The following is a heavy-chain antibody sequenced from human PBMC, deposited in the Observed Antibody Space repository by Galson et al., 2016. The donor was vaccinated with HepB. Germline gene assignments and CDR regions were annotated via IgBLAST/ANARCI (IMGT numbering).Heavy chain of an antibody. V-gene: IGHV3-30*04. CDR1: GFTFSSYA. CDR3: ARAGIAIWSPMGIYSGLDV. D-gene: IGHD6-13*01. J-gene: IGHJ6*02. CDR2: ISFDGNKK. Sequence: SLRLSCAASGFTFSSYAFNWVRQAPGKGLEWVAVISFDGNKKFYRDSVQGRFTISRDNSRNTLYLQMNSLRPDDTAVYYCARAGIAIWSPMGIYSGLDVWGQGTTVTVSS.